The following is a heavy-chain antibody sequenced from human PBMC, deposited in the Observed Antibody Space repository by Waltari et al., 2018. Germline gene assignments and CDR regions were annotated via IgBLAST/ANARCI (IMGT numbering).Heavy chain of an antibody. CDR3: ARDKGVAVAGTVYYGMDV. CDR1: GGTFSSYA. CDR2: IIPIVGTA. J-gene: IGHJ6*02. V-gene: IGHV1-69*01. Sequence: QVQLVQSGAEVKKPGSSVKVSCKASGGTFSSYAISWVRPAPGQGLEWMGGIIPIVGTANYAQKFQGRVTITADESTSTAYMELSSLRSEDTAVYYCARDKGVAVAGTVYYGMDVWGQGTTVTVSS. D-gene: IGHD6-19*01.